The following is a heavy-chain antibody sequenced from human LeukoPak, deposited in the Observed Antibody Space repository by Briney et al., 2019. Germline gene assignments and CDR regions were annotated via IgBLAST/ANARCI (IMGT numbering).Heavy chain of an antibody. CDR1: GGSFSGYY. D-gene: IGHD6-19*01. Sequence: PSETLSLTCAVYGGSFSGYYWSWIRQPPGKGLEWIGEINHSGSTNYNPSLKSRVTISVDTSKNQFSLKLSSVTAADTAVYYCARLARLGSGWSFDYWGQGTLVTVSS. CDR2: INHSGST. V-gene: IGHV4-34*01. CDR3: ARLARLGSGWSFDY. J-gene: IGHJ4*02.